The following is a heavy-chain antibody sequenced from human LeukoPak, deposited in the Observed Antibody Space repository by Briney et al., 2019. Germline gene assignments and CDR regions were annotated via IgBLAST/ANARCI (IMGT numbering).Heavy chain of an antibody. CDR2: IYYSGST. J-gene: IGHJ6*02. V-gene: IGHV4-59*01. CDR1: GGSISSYY. CDR3: ARVGGYYYDSSGYYWGDYYYYGMDV. D-gene: IGHD3-22*01. Sequence: SSETLSLTCTVSGGSISSYYWSWTRQPPGKGLEWIGYIYYSGSTNYNPSLKSRVTISVDTSKNQFSLKLSSVTAADTAVYYCARVGGYYYDSSGYYWGDYYYYGMDVWGQGTTVTVSS.